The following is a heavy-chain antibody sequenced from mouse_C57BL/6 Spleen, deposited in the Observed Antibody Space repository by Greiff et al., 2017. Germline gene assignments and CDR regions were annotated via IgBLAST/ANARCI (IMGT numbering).Heavy chain of an antibody. CDR3: ERGEYYGSSSYWYFDV. D-gene: IGHD1-1*01. Sequence: VQLQQPGAELVRPGSSVKLSCKASGYTFTSYWMHWVKQRPIQGLEWIGNIDPSDSETHYNQKFKDKATLTVDKSSSTAYMQLSSLTSEDAAVYYCERGEYYGSSSYWYFDVWGTGTTVTVSS. J-gene: IGHJ1*03. V-gene: IGHV1-52*01. CDR2: IDPSDSET. CDR1: GYTFTSYW.